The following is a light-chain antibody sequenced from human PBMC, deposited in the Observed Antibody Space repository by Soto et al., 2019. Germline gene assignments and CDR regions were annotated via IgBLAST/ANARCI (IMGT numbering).Light chain of an antibody. CDR3: MQGTQWPWT. J-gene: IGKJ1*01. V-gene: IGKV2-30*01. CDR1: QSLVYSDGNTY. Sequence: DVVMTQSPLSLPVTLGQSASISCRSSQSLVYSDGNTYLNWLQQRPGQSPRRLIYKVSSRDSGVPDRFSGSGSGTDFTLKISRVEADDVGVYYCMQGTQWPWTFGQGTKVEIK. CDR2: KVS.